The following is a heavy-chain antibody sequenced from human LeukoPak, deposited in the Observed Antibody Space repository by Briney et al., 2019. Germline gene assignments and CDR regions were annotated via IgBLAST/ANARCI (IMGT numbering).Heavy chain of an antibody. CDR2: INHSGST. J-gene: IGHJ4*02. CDR3: ARGPGSSGYPIDY. CDR1: GGSFSGYY. Sequence: PSETLSLTCAVYGGSFSGYYWGWIRQPPGKGLEWIGEINHSGSTNYNPSLKSRVTISVDTSKNQFSLKLSSVTAADTAVYYCARGPGSSGYPIDYWGQGTLVTVSS. D-gene: IGHD3-22*01. V-gene: IGHV4-34*01.